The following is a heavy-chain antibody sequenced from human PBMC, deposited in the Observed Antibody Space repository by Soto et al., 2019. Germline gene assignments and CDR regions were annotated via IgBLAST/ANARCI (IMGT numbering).Heavy chain of an antibody. D-gene: IGHD2-8*01. V-gene: IGHV1-2*04. CDR2: INPKSGGT. CDR3: ARGDSTDCSNGGCPFFDNHDMGV. CDR1: GYSFTDYH. Sequence: ASVKVSCKASGYSFTDYHIHWVRQAPGQGLEWLGRINPKSGGTSTAQKFQGWVTMTTDTSISTASMELTRLTSDDTAIYYCARGDSTDCSNGGCPFFDNHDMGVGGR. J-gene: IGHJ2*01.